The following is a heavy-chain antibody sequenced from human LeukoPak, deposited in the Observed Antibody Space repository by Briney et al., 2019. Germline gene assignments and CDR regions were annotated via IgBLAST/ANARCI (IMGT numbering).Heavy chain of an antibody. Sequence: PGGSLRLSCAASGFTVRSSYMSWVRQAPGKGLEWVSVIYSSAITYYADSVKGRFTISRDNSKNTLYLQMNSLRAEDTAVYYCARGEYYYYYYMDVWGKGTTVTVSS. V-gene: IGHV3-66*02. D-gene: IGHD3-10*01. CDR2: IYSSAIT. J-gene: IGHJ6*03. CDR1: GFTVRSSY. CDR3: ARGEYYYYYYMDV.